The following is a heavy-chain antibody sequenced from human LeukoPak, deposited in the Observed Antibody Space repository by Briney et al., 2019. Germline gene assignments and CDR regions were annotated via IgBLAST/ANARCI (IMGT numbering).Heavy chain of an antibody. V-gene: IGHV4-30-4*08. J-gene: IGHJ5*02. CDR1: GGSISSGDYY. D-gene: IGHD6-6*01. Sequence: SETLSLTCTVSGGSISSGDYYWSWIRQPPGKGLEWIGYIYYSGSTYYNPSLKSRVTISVDTSKNQFSLKLSSVTAADTAVYYCAMRDQQLEGWFDPWGQGTLVTVSS. CDR3: AMRDQQLEGWFDP. CDR2: IYYSGST.